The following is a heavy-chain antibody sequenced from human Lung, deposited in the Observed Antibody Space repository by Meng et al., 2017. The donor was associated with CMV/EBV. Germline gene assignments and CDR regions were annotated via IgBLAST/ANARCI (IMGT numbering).Heavy chain of an antibody. CDR3: ARGYSHRFDY. Sequence: LRLXCALSGDSVSSNSVAWNWIRQSPSRGLEWLGRTYYRSKWYNDYAVSVKSRITINPDTSKNQFSLQLKSVTPEDTAVYYCARGYSHRFDYWGQGTLVTVSS. D-gene: IGHD1-1*01. CDR1: GDSVSSNSVA. CDR2: TYYRSKWYN. V-gene: IGHV6-1*01. J-gene: IGHJ4*02.